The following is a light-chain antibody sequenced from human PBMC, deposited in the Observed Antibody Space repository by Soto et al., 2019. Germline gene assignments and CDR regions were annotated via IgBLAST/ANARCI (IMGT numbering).Light chain of an antibody. CDR3: QQANTFPST. J-gene: IGKJ5*01. Sequence: DLQMTQSPSYLSASVGDRVTITCRASQGISSWLAWYQHKPGKAPKLLIYAASILQGGVPSRFSGSGSGTDFTLTITSLQPEDFATYYCQQANTFPSTFGQGTRLDIK. V-gene: IGKV1D-12*01. CDR1: QGISSW. CDR2: AAS.